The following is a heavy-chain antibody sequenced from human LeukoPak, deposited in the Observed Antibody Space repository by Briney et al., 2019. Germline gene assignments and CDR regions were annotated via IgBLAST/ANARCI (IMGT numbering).Heavy chain of an antibody. CDR2: ISSSSSYI. J-gene: IGHJ6*02. CDR1: GFTFSSYS. V-gene: IGHV3-21*01. Sequence: GGSLRLSCAASGFTFSSYSMNRVRQAPGKGLEWVSSISSSSSYIYYADSVKGRVTISRDNAKNSLYLQMNSLRAEDTAVYYCARDFGYCSSTSCYDYYGMDVWGQGTTVTVSS. D-gene: IGHD2-2*01. CDR3: ARDFGYCSSTSCYDYYGMDV.